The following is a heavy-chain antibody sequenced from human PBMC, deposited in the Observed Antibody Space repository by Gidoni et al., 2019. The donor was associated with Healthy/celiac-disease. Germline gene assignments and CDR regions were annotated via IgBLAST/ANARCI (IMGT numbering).Heavy chain of an antibody. CDR1: GFTFSSYR. Sequence: EVQLVESGGGLVQPGGSLRLSCAASGFTFSSYRMNWVRQAPGKGLEWVSYISISSSTRSYADSVKGRFTISRDNAKNSLYLQMNSLRAEDTAVYYCARDFSSTSCYTYCYYYYMDVWGKGTTVTVSS. V-gene: IGHV3-48*01. D-gene: IGHD2-2*02. CDR3: ARDFSSTSCYTYCYYYYMDV. J-gene: IGHJ6*03. CDR2: ISISSSTR.